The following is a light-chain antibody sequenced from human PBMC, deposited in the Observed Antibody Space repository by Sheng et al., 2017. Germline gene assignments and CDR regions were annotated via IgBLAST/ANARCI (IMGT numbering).Light chain of an antibody. CDR1: QGISTY. CDR2: AAS. V-gene: IGKV1-39*01. Sequence: QLTQSPSSLSASVGDRVIITCRASQGISTYLAWYQQKPGKAPKLLIYAASNLQSGVPSRFSGSGFGTDFTLTITSLQPEDFSTYYCQQSYTFPRTFGPGTRVEI. J-gene: IGKJ3*01. CDR3: QQSYTFPRT.